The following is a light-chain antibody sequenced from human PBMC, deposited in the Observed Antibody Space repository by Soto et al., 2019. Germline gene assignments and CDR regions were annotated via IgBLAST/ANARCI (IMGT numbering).Light chain of an antibody. Sequence: QSALTQPASVSGSPGQSITISCTGTVSDVGGYNYVSWYQQHPGKAPQLMIYGVTNRPSGVSTRFSGSKSGNAASLTISGLQAEDETYYYCSSYVSSSTLVFGGGTKLTVL. J-gene: IGLJ3*02. CDR3: SSYVSSSTLV. CDR2: GVT. CDR1: VSDVGGYNY. V-gene: IGLV2-14*01.